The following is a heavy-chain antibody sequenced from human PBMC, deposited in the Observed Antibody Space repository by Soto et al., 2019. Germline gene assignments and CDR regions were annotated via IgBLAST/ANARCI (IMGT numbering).Heavy chain of an antibody. J-gene: IGHJ5*02. Sequence: PGGSLRLSCAASGFTVSSNYMSWVRQAPGKGLEWVSVIYSGGSTYYADSVKGRFTISRDNSKNTLYLQMNSLRAEDTAVYYCARTTDYGDYSGSWFEPWGQGTLVTVSS. CDR3: ARTTDYGDYSGSWFEP. CDR1: GFTVSSNY. D-gene: IGHD4-17*01. CDR2: IYSGGST. V-gene: IGHV3-66*01.